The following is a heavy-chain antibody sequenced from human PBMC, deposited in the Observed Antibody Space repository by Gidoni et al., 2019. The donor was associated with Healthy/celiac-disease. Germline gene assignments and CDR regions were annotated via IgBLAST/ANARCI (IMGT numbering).Heavy chain of an antibody. CDR3: AKAGSSSLEKFNWFDP. CDR1: GFTFSSYA. CDR2: ISGSGGST. V-gene: IGHV3-23*01. D-gene: IGHD6-6*01. J-gene: IGHJ5*02. Sequence: EVQLLESGGGLVQPGGSLRLSCAASGFTFSSYAMSWVRQAPGKGLEWVSAISGSGGSTYYADSVKGRFTISRDNSKNTLYLQMNSLRAEDTAVYYCAKAGSSSLEKFNWFDPWGQGTLVTVSS.